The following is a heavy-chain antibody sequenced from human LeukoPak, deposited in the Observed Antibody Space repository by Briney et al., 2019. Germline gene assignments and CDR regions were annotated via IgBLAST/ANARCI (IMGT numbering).Heavy chain of an antibody. J-gene: IGHJ4*02. CDR2: IYSGGST. V-gene: IGHV3-66*01. CDR1: GFTFTSYA. Sequence: GGSLRLSCAASGFTFTSYAMSWVRQAPGKGLEWVSVIYSGGSTYYADSVKGRFTISRDNSKNTLYLQMNSLRAEDTAVYYCARASFTTLFDYWGQGTLVTVSS. D-gene: IGHD3-10*02. CDR3: ARASFTTLFDY.